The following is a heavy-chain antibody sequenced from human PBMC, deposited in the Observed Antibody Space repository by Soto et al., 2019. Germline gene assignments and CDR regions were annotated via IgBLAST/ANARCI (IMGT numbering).Heavy chain of an antibody. CDR3: ARYTAQYYYYGMDV. V-gene: IGHV4-61*01. D-gene: IGHD5-18*01. CDR1: GGSVSSGSYY. J-gene: IGHJ6*02. Sequence: PSDTLYLTCTVSGGSVSSGSYYWSWIRQPPGKGLEWIGYIYYSGSTNYNPSLKSRVTISVDTSKNQFSLKLSSVTAADTAVYYCARYTAQYYYYGMDVWGQGTTVTVSS. CDR2: IYYSGST.